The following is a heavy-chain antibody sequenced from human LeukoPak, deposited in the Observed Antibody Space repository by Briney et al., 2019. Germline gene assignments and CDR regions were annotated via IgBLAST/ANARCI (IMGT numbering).Heavy chain of an antibody. V-gene: IGHV6-1*01. Sequence: SQTLSLTCVISGDSVSNNVAVWNWIRQSPSRGLEWLGRTYYRSKWHNHYAVSMESRITISPDTSKNQFYLQLDSVTPEDTAVYYCARGLGWQGSNYYYYGMDVWGQGTTVTVSS. CDR3: ARGLGWQGSNYYYYGMDV. CDR2: TYYRSKWHN. CDR1: GDSVSNNVAV. D-gene: IGHD2-15*01. J-gene: IGHJ6*02.